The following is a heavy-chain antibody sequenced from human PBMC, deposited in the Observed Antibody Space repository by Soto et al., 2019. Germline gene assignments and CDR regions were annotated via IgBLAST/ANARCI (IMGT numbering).Heavy chain of an antibody. J-gene: IGHJ4*02. V-gene: IGHV4-4*07. CDR3: ARASMPKAHFDN. CDR1: GGSIRGFY. D-gene: IGHD2-2*01. Sequence: QMQLQESGPGLVRPSETLSLTCTVSGGSIRGFYWSWIRQPAGKGLEWIGRMHSTGSANYNPSLKSRVTISIDMSKNQASLKLTSVTAADTALYVCARASMPKAHFDNWVQATLVTVSS. CDR2: MHSTGSA.